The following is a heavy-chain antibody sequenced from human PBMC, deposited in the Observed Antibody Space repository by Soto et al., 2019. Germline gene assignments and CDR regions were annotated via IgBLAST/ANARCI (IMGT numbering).Heavy chain of an antibody. J-gene: IGHJ6*02. D-gene: IGHD3-3*01. CDR3: ARGDRRITSFGETRDYYYYGMDF. CDR2: LSAYNGNT. Sequence: QVQLVQSGAEVKKPGASVKVSCKASGYTFTSYGISWVRQAPGQGLEWMGWLSAYNGNTNYAQKLQGRVTMTTDTSTSTAYMELRSLRSDDTAVYYCARGDRRITSFGETRDYYYYGMDFWGQGTTVTVSS. V-gene: IGHV1-18*01. CDR1: GYTFTSYG.